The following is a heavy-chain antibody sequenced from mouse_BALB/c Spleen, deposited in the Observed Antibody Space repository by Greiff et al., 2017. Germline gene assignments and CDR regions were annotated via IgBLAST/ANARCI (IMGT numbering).Heavy chain of an antibody. V-gene: IGHV5-4*02. CDR3: ARGTAAFDY. J-gene: IGHJ2*01. CDR1: GFTFSDYY. CDR2: ISDGGSYT. D-gene: IGHD1-2*01. Sequence: VQLKESGGGLVKPGGSLKLSCAASGFTFSDYYMYWVRQTPEKRLEWVATISDGGSYTYYPDSVKGRFTISRDNAKNNLYLQMSSLKSEDTAMYYCARGTAAFDYGGQGTTLTVSS.